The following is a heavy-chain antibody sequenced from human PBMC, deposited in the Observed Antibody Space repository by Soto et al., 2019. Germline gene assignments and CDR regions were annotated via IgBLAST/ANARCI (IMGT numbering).Heavy chain of an antibody. Sequence: LRLSCAASEFTFRSYWMRWVRQSPGKGLVWVSRISGDGSSTSYADSVKGRFTISRDNAKNTMNLQMDSLRAEDTAVYYCARSLPGTYGAFDLWGQGTMVTVSS. CDR3: ARSLPGTYGAFDL. CDR2: ISGDGSST. CDR1: EFTFRSYW. J-gene: IGHJ3*01. V-gene: IGHV3-74*01. D-gene: IGHD1-7*01.